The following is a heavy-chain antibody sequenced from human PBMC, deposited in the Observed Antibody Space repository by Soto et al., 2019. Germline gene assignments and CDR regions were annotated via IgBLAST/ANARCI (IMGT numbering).Heavy chain of an antibody. CDR3: AKTFFSGSGSYRGWFDP. V-gene: IGHV3-23*01. Sequence: GGSLRLSCAASGFMFSSYAMSWVRQAPGKGLEWVSAISGSGDGTYYADSVKGRFTISRNNFKDTLSLQMNSLRAEDTAVYYCAKTFFSGSGSYRGWFDPWGQGTQVTVSS. CDR1: GFMFSSYA. CDR2: ISGSGDGT. D-gene: IGHD3-10*01. J-gene: IGHJ5*02.